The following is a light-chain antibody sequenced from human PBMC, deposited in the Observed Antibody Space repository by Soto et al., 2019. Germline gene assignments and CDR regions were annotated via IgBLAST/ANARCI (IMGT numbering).Light chain of an antibody. CDR2: GAS. J-gene: IGKJ1*01. V-gene: IGKV3-20*01. CDR1: QCVGSRY. Sequence: EIVLTQSPDTLSLSPGGRATLSCRASQCVGSRYLAWYQHKPGQAPRLVIFGASDRATGIPDKFSGSGSGTELTLTTSSLKSEDFAVYYCKHYKTYSWTLGKRTKV. CDR3: KHYKTYSWT.